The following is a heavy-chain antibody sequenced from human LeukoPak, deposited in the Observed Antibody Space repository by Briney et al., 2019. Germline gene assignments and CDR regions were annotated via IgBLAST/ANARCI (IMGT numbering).Heavy chain of an antibody. CDR1: GYSISSGYY. V-gene: IGHV4-38-2*01. Sequence: PSETLSLTCAVSGYSISSGYYWGRIRQPPGKGLEWIGSIYHSGSTYYNPSLKSRVTISVDTSKNQCSLKLSSVTAADTAVYYCARHHTGDYYDSSGYYYFDYWGQGTLVTVSS. CDR2: IYHSGST. CDR3: ARHHTGDYYDSSGYYYFDY. J-gene: IGHJ4*02. D-gene: IGHD3-22*01.